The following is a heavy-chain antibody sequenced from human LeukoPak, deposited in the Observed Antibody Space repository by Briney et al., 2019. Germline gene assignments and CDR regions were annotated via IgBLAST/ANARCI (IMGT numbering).Heavy chain of an antibody. J-gene: IGHJ5*02. V-gene: IGHV4-39*07. Sequence: PSETLSLTCTVSGGSISSSSYYWGWIRQPPGKGLEWIGSIYYSGSTYYNPSLKSRVTISVDTSKNQFSLKLSSVTAADTAVYYCARGGGDFWSGINNWFDPWGQGTLVTVSS. CDR3: ARGGGDFWSGINNWFDP. D-gene: IGHD3-3*01. CDR2: IYYSGST. CDR1: GGSISSSSYY.